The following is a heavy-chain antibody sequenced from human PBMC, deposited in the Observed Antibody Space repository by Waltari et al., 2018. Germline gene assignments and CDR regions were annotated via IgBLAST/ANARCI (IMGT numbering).Heavy chain of an antibody. D-gene: IGHD3-22*01. CDR2: IYHSGST. CDR3: ARDPYYYDNSGYSHFYFDY. Sequence: QVQLQESGPGLVKPSETLSLTCTVSGYSISSGYYWGWIRQPPGKGLEWIGSIYHSGSTYDSPSLKRRVTISVDTSKNQFSLKLSSVTAADTAVYYCARDPYYYDNSGYSHFYFDYWGQGTLVTVSS. V-gene: IGHV4-38-2*02. CDR1: GYSISSGYY. J-gene: IGHJ4*02.